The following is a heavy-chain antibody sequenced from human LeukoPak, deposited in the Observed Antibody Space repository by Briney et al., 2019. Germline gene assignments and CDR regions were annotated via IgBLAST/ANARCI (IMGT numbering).Heavy chain of an antibody. Sequence: SETLSLTCTVSGGSISSYYWSWIRQPAGKGLEWIGRIYTSGSTNYNPSLKSRVTISVDTSKNQFSLKLSSVTAADTAVYYCARAPPGAAAGRRWYFDYWGQGTLVTVSS. CDR1: GGSISSYY. CDR2: IYTSGST. CDR3: ARAPPGAAAGRRWYFDY. D-gene: IGHD6-13*01. J-gene: IGHJ4*02. V-gene: IGHV4-4*07.